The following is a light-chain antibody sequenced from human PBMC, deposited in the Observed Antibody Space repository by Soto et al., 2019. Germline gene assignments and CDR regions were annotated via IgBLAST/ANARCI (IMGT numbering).Light chain of an antibody. CDR3: QQYGSSPRT. CDR1: QSVSSSF. V-gene: IGKV3-20*01. J-gene: IGKJ5*01. Sequence: IGVTQSPGTLSLSPGERATLSCRASQSVSSSFLAWYQQKVGQAPRLLIYGASSRATGIPDRFSGSGSGTDFTLTISRLEPEDFAVYYCQQYGSSPRTFGQGTRLEIK. CDR2: GAS.